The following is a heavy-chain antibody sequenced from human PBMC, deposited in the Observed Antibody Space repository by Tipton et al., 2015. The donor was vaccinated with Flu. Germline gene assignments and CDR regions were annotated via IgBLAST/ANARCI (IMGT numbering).Heavy chain of an antibody. J-gene: IGHJ4*02. Sequence: TLSLTCTVSGCSISSYYWSWIRQPPGKGLGWIGYIYYSGSTNYNPSLKSRVTISVDTSKNQFSLKLSSVTAADTAVYYCARVRSGWSYYFDYWGQGTLVTVSS. CDR2: IYYSGST. CDR3: ARVRSGWSYYFDY. V-gene: IGHV4-59*01. D-gene: IGHD6-19*01. CDR1: GCSISSYY.